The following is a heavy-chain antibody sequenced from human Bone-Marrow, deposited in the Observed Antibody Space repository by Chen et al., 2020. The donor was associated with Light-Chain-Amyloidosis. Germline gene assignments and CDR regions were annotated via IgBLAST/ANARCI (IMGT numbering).Heavy chain of an antibody. J-gene: IGHJ4*02. CDR2: TNSAGTST. V-gene: IGHV3-74*01. Sequence: EVLLVESGGEVVQPGGSLRLSCTASGFSFSTYGMHWVRQSPGKVLVSGSRTNSAGTSTTYADSVKGRFTVSRDNTKNTXXXEMXXXRVXDXAVYYCARTTLRYLDYWGQGTLVTVSS. CDR1: GFSFSTYG. CDR3: ARTTLRYLDY. D-gene: IGHD3-9*01.